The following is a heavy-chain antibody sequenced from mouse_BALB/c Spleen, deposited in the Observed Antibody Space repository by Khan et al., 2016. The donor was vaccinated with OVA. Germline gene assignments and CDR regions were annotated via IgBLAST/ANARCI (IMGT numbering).Heavy chain of an antibody. V-gene: IGHV1S56*01. CDR1: GYTFTSYY. CDR2: IYPGNVNT. CDR3: ATHLYYAMDY. J-gene: IGHJ4*01. Sequence: QVQLKQSGPELVKPGASVRISCKASGYTFTSYYIHWVKQRPGQGLEWIGWIYPGNVNTKYNEKFKGKATLTADKSSSTASMQLSSLTSEDSAVYFCATHLYYAMDYWGQGTTVTVSS.